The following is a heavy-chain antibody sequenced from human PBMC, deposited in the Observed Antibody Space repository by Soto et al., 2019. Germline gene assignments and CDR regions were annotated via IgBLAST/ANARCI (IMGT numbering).Heavy chain of an antibody. J-gene: IGHJ3*02. CDR1: GGSISSYY. D-gene: IGHD2-15*01. CDR2: TYYSGST. Sequence: PLETLSLTCTVPGGSISSYYWSWIRQPPGKGLEWIGYTYYSGSTNYNPSLKSRVTISVDTSKNQFSLKLSSVTAADTAVYYCARQGGSKGIRAFDIWGQGTMVTVSS. V-gene: IGHV4-59*08. CDR3: ARQGGSKGIRAFDI.